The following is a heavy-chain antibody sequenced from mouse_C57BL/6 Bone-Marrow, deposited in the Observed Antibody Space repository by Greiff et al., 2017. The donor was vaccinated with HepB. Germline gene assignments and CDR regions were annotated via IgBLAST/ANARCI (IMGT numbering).Heavy chain of an antibody. CDR1: GFTFSSYA. CDR3: ARDGYLYYAMDY. Sequence: EVKLVESGGGLVKPGGSLKLSCAASGFTFSSYAMSWVRQTPEKRLEWVATISDGGSYTYYPDNVKGRFTISRDNAKNNLYLQMSHLKSEDTAMYYCARDGYLYYAMDYWGQGTSVTVSS. D-gene: IGHD2-2*01. CDR2: ISDGGSYT. J-gene: IGHJ4*01. V-gene: IGHV5-4*01.